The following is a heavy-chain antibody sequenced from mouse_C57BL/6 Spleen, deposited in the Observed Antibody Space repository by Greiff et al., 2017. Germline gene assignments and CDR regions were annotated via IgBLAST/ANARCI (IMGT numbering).Heavy chain of an antibody. Sequence: EVQGVESGGGLVQPGGSLKLSCAASGFTFSDYYMYWVRQTPEKRLEWVAYISNGGGSTYYPDTVKGRFTISRDNAKHTLYLHMSRLKSEDTAMYYCARQIGTGNYFDDWGQGTTLTVSS. V-gene: IGHV5-12*01. D-gene: IGHD3-3*01. CDR3: ARQIGTGNYFDD. CDR1: GFTFSDYY. CDR2: ISNGGGST. J-gene: IGHJ2*01.